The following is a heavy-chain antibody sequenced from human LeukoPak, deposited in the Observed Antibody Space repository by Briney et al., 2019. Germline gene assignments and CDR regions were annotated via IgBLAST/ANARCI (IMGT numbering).Heavy chain of an antibody. CDR2: IYYSGST. D-gene: IGHD6-19*01. J-gene: IGHJ4*02. Sequence: PSETLSLTCTVSGGSISSYYWSWIRQPPGKGLEWIGYIYYSGSTNYNPSLKSRVTISVDTSKNQFSLKLSSVTAADTAVYYCARVKSSGFYFDYRGQGTLVTVSS. CDR1: GGSISSYY. CDR3: ARVKSSGFYFDY. V-gene: IGHV4-59*01.